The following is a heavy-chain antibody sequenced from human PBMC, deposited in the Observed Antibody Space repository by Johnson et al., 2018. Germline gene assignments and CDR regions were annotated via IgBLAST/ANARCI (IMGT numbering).Heavy chain of an antibody. CDR1: GFIFTNYA. V-gene: IGHV3-30*18. CDR2: ISYDGSNK. CDR3: AKVIRPFQYHGMDV. J-gene: IGHJ6*02. D-gene: IGHD2-21*01. Sequence: QVQLVQSGGGVVQPGRSLRLSCAASGFIFTNYAMHWVRQAPGKGLEWGAVISYDGSNKYYGDFVKGRFTISRDKNTLYLQMTSLRAEDTAVYHCAKVIRPFQYHGMDVWGQGTTVTVSS.